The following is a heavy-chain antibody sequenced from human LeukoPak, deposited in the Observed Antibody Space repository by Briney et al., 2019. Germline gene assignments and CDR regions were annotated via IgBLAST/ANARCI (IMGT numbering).Heavy chain of an antibody. V-gene: IGHV3-21*01. Sequence: PGGSLRLSCAASGFTFSSYSMNWVRQAPGKGLEWVSSTSGSSSYIYYADSVKGRFTISRDNAKNSLFLQMNSLRAEDTAVYYCARDRWSYYFDYWGQGALVTVSS. D-gene: IGHD6-13*01. J-gene: IGHJ4*02. CDR2: TSGSSSYI. CDR1: GFTFSSYS. CDR3: ARDRWSYYFDY.